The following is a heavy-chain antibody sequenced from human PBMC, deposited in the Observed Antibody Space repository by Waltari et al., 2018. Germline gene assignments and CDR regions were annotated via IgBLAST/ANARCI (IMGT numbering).Heavy chain of an antibody. D-gene: IGHD5-12*01. J-gene: IGHJ4*02. Sequence: QVQLVESGGGVVQPGRSLRLSCAASGFTFSSYGMHWVRQAPGKGLEWVAVISYDGSNKYYADSVKGRFTISRDNSKNTLYLQMNSLRAEDTAVYYCAKGGYSGYTTGPLDYWGQGTLVTVSS. CDR1: GFTFSSYG. V-gene: IGHV3-30*18. CDR3: AKGGYSGYTTGPLDY. CDR2: ISYDGSNK.